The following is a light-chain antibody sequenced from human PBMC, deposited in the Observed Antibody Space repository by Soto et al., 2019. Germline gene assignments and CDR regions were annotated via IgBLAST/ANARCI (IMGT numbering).Light chain of an antibody. CDR3: QQSYSTIT. CDR2: AAS. Sequence: DIQMTQSPSSLSASVGDRVTITCRASQSISSYLNWYQQKPGKAPKLLIYAASSLQSGVPSRFSGSGSGTDITLTISSLQPEDFATYYCQQSYSTITFGQGTRLEI. J-gene: IGKJ5*01. CDR1: QSISSY. V-gene: IGKV1-39*01.